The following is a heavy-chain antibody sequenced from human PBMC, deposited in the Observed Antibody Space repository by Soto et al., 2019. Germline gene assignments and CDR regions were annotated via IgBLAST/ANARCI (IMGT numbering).Heavy chain of an antibody. Sequence: ASVKVSCKTSGYSFTGYYIHWVRQAPGPGLEWMGWINPNRGGTNYAQKFQGWVTMTRDTSISTAYMELSRLRSDDTAVYYCARDRLAAAGTPGVEFDYWGQGTLVTVSS. CDR2: INPNRGGT. V-gene: IGHV1-2*04. CDR1: GYSFTGYY. CDR3: ARDRLAAAGTPGVEFDY. J-gene: IGHJ4*02. D-gene: IGHD6-13*01.